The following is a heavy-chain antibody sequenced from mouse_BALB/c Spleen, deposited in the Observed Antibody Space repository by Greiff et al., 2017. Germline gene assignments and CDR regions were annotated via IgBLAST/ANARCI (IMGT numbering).Heavy chain of an antibody. CDR3: VRHLYRYDEGVFAY. CDR2: IRSKSNNYAT. CDR1: GFTFNTYA. D-gene: IGHD2-14*01. V-gene: IGHV10-1*02. J-gene: IGHJ3*01. Sequence: EVQLVESGGGLVQPKGSLKLSCAASGFTFNTYAMNWVRQAPGKGLEWVARIRSKSNNYATYYADSVKDRFTISRDDSQSMLYLQMNNLKTEDTAMYYCVRHLYRYDEGVFAYWGQGTLVTVSA.